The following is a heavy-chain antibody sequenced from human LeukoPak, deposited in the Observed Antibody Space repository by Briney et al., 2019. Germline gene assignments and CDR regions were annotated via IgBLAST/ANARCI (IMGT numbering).Heavy chain of an antibody. J-gene: IGHJ4*02. CDR3: ARDMRELHYFDY. V-gene: IGHV3-30-3*01. CDR2: TSYDGSNK. D-gene: IGHD1-26*01. Sequence: GGSLRLSCAASGFTFSSYAMHWVRQAPGKGLEWVAVTSYDGSNKYYADSVKGRFTISRDNSKNTLFLQMNSLRAEDTAVYYCARDMRELHYFDYWGQGTLVTVSS. CDR1: GFTFSSYA.